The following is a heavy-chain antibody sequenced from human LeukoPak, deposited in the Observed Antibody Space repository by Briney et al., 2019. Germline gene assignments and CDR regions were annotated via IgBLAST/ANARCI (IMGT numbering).Heavy chain of an antibody. V-gene: IGHV3-49*03. D-gene: IGHD2/OR15-2a*01. J-gene: IGHJ5*02. CDR1: AVTFGDFA. CDR2: VRTKTHGGAP. Sequence: PGRSLRLSCKGSAVTFGDFAVTWFRQAPGKRLEWVGFVRTKTHGGAPETAASVKGRFNVSRDDSEGVAYLQMTSLRAEDTAMYYCARVNFREYRGYTWFEPWGQGTLVTVSS. CDR3: ARVNFREYRGYTWFEP.